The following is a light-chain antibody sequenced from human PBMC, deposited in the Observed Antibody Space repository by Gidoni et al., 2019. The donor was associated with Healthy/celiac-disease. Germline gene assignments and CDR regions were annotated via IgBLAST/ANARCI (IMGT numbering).Light chain of an antibody. CDR3: QQYGSAPWT. Sequence: IVLTQSPGTLSLSPGERATLPCRASQSVSSSYLAWYQQKPGQAPRLRIYGASSRATGIPDRFSGSGSGTEFTRTISRLEPEEFAVYYCQQYGSAPWTFGHGTKVEIK. CDR1: QSVSSSY. CDR2: GAS. J-gene: IGKJ1*01. V-gene: IGKV3-20*01.